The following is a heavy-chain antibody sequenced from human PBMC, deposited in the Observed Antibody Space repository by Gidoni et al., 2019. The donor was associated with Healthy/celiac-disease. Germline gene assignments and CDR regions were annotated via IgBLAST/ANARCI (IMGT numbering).Heavy chain of an antibody. CDR2: INHSGST. Sequence: QVQLQQWGAGLLKPSETLSLTCAVYGGSFSGYYWSWIRQPPGKGLEWIGEINHSGSTNYNPSLKSRVTISVDTSKNQFSLKLSSVTAADTAVYYCARRGSGSYYNTGYYFDYWGQGTLVTVSS. CDR3: ARRGSGSYYNTGYYFDY. CDR1: GGSFSGYY. J-gene: IGHJ4*02. V-gene: IGHV4-34*01. D-gene: IGHD3-10*01.